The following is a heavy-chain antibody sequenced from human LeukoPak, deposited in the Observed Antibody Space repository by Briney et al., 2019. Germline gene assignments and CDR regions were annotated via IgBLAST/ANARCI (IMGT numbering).Heavy chain of an antibody. CDR1: GFTSSSYA. CDR2: ISAGGDTT. J-gene: IGHJ4*02. CDR3: AGISYSGTWPVGY. V-gene: IGHV3-23*01. Sequence: GGSLRLSCAASGFTSSSYAMSWVRQAPGKGLEWVSAISAGGDTTYTADSVRGRFTISRDNSKNTLYLQMNTLTAEDTALYYCAGISYSGTWPVGYWGQGTLVTVTA. D-gene: IGHD6-25*01.